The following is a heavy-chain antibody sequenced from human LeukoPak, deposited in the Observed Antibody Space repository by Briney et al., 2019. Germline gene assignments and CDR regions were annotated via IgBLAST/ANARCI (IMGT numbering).Heavy chain of an antibody. CDR1: GGSFSGYN. V-gene: IGHV4-34*01. J-gene: IGHJ4*02. D-gene: IGHD3-16*02. CDR2: INHSGSA. CDR3: ARGHRITFGGVIVNLGRGYYFDY. Sequence: SETLSLTCAVSGGSFSGYNWCWIRQRPAQGLEWNGEINHSGSANNNQYLTSRVTISVDTSTNKNSLKLSSMTAADTAVYYCARGHRITFGGVIVNLGRGYYFDYWGQGTLVTVSS.